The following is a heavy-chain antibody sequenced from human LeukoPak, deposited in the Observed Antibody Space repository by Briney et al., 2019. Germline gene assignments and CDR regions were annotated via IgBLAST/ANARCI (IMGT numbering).Heavy chain of an antibody. CDR1: LGSISSSSYY. D-gene: IGHD5-12*01. V-gene: IGHV4-39*01. CDR2: IYYSGST. Sequence: SESPSLTPTLSLGSISSSSYYSGWSRHPPGKGLEWVGGIYYSGSTYYNPSLKSRVTISVDTSKNQFSLKLSSVTAADTAVYYCARKQSGYVGGYYYYMDVWGKGTTVTVSS. J-gene: IGHJ6*03. CDR3: ARKQSGYVGGYYYYMDV.